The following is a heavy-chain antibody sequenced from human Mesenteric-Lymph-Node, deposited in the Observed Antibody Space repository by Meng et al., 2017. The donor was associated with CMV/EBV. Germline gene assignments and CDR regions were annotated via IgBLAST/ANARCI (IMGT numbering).Heavy chain of an antibody. J-gene: IGHJ4*02. CDR3: ARHQRWLKSEGGFNY. CDR2: INHSGST. Sequence: VLIQTWGAGLLKPSATTALTCACSGGSFTDYTGSWIRQPPGKGLEWIGEINHSGSTNYNPSLKSRVTISVDTSKNQFSLKLSSVTAADTAVYYCARHQRWLKSEGGFNYWGQGTLVTVSS. V-gene: IGHV4-34*01. D-gene: IGHD4-23*01. CDR1: GGSFTDYT.